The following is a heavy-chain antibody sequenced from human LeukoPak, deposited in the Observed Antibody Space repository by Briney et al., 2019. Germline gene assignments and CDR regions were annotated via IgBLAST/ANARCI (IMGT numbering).Heavy chain of an antibody. D-gene: IGHD3-22*01. CDR3: ARHFDYESTTYYSAYDY. CDR1: GGSISSYY. CDR2: IHFSGST. J-gene: IGHJ4*02. V-gene: IGHV4-59*08. Sequence: PSETLSLTCTVSGGSISSYYWSWIRQPPGKGPEYIGFIHFSGSTNYNPSLKRRVTISVDTSKNQFSLKLSSVTAADTAVYYCARHFDYESTTYYSAYDYWGQGTLVTVSS.